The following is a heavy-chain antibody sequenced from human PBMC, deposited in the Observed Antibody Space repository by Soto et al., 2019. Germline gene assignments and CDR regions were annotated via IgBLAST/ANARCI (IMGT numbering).Heavy chain of an antibody. CDR2: ISDSGST. D-gene: IGHD3-16*01. CDR1: GASIGNYY. Sequence: SETLSLTCTVSGASIGNYYWSWIRQPPGKGLEWIGCISDSGSTYYNPSLKSRVTISADTSKNQVSLKLTSMTAADTAVYYCAWGGVLDYWGQGTLVTVSS. CDR3: AWGGVLDY. V-gene: IGHV4-59*08. J-gene: IGHJ4*02.